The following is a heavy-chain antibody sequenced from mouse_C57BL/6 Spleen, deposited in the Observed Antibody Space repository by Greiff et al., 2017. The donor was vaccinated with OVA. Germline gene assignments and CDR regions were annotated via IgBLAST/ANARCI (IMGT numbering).Heavy chain of an antibody. CDR1: GYSITSGYY. CDR2: ISYDGSN. V-gene: IGHV3-6*01. CDR3: ARDRPYDGYYGFAY. J-gene: IGHJ3*01. Sequence: EVKLMESGPGLVKPSQSLSLTCSVTGYSITSGYYWNWIRQFPGNKLEWMGYISYDGSNNYNPSLKNRISITRDTSKNQFFLKLNSVTTEDTATYYCARDRPYDGYYGFAYWGQGTLVTVSA. D-gene: IGHD2-3*01.